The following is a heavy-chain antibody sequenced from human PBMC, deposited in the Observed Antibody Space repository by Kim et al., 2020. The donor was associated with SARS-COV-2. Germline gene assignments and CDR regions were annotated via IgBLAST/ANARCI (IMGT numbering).Heavy chain of an antibody. Sequence: ASVKVSCKASGYTFVNYVMHWVRQAPGQRPEWMGLISIGNDNTKFSQKFQGRVTITRDTSASTAYMELTSLRSEDTAIYYCARSSGWAFDYWGKGTQVT. CDR1: GYTFVNYV. J-gene: IGHJ4*02. CDR3: ARSSGWAFDY. CDR2: ISIGNDNT. V-gene: IGHV1-3*04. D-gene: IGHD6-19*01.